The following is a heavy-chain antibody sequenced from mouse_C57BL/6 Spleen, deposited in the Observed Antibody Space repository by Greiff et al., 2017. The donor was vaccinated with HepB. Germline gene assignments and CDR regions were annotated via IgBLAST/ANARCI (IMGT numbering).Heavy chain of an antibody. CDR2: IDPSDSET. CDR1: GYTFTSYW. CDR3: ARGGSTMVRGGFAY. J-gene: IGHJ3*01. V-gene: IGHV1-52*01. D-gene: IGHD2-1*01. Sequence: QVQLQQPGAELVRPGSSVKLSCKASGYTFTSYWMHWVKQRPIQGLEWIGNIDPSDSETHYNQKFKDKATLTVDKSSSTAYMQLSSLTSEDSAVYYCARGGSTMVRGGFAYWGQGTLVTVSA.